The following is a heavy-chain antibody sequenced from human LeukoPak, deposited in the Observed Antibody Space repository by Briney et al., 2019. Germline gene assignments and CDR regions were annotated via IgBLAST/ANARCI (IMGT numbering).Heavy chain of an antibody. CDR3: AADPGGYGDYDLKFDY. CDR2: IIPIFGTA. J-gene: IGHJ4*02. Sequence: SVKVSCKASGGTFSSYAISWVRQAPGQGLEWMGGIIPIFGTANYAQKFQGRVTITTDESTSTAYMELSSLRPEDTAVYYCAADPGGYGDYDLKFDYWGQGTLVTVSS. D-gene: IGHD4-17*01. CDR1: GGTFSSYA. V-gene: IGHV1-69*05.